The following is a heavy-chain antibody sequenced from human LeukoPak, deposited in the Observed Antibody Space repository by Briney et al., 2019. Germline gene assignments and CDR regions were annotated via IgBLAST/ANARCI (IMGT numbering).Heavy chain of an antibody. CDR2: IYNIGST. D-gene: IGHD4-17*01. Sequence: SESLSLTCPVSSGSISSYYWGWIRQPPGKVLEWVGYIYNIGSTSYHPSLKGRVTISVDTSRDQFSLKGSAVTLRAPAGHSCGAGSTVTPYYFDYWGLGTLVTVSS. V-gene: IGHV4-59*03. J-gene: IGHJ4*02. CDR1: SGSISSYY. CDR3: GAGSTVTPYYFDY.